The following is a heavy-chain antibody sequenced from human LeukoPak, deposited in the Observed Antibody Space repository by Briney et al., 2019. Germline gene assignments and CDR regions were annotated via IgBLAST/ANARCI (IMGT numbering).Heavy chain of an antibody. CDR2: IYTSGST. CDR3: ARSDYGDYKRGDYYYYMDV. Sequence: SETLSLTCTVSGGSISSGSYYWSWIRQPAGKGLEWIGRIYTSGSTNYNPSLKSRVTISVDTSKNQFSLKLSSVTAADTAVYYCARSDYGDYKRGDYYYYMDVWGKGTTVTVSS. D-gene: IGHD4-17*01. CDR1: GGSISSGSYY. V-gene: IGHV4-61*02. J-gene: IGHJ6*03.